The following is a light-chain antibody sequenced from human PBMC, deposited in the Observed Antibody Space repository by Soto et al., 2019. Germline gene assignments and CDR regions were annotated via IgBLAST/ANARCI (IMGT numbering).Light chain of an antibody. V-gene: IGKV3-20*01. CDR2: GAS. J-gene: IGKJ4*01. CDR3: QQYVSSLT. CDR1: QSVSSTY. Sequence: EIVLTQSPGTLSLSPGERATLSCRASQSVSSTYLAWYQQKPGQAPRLLIYGASIRATGIPDRFSGSGSGTDFALPISRLEPEDFAVYYCQQYVSSLTFGGGTKVEIK.